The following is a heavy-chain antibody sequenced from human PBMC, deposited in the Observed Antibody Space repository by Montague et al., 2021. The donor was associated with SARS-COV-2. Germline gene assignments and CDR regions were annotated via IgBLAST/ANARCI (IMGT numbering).Heavy chain of an antibody. Sequence: SLRLSCAASGFNFISYDMNWVRQAPGKGLEWVSSISSSSTYIHYADSVKGRVTISRDNAKNLVFLQMNSLRAEDTAVYYCASDYNNFDAFDLWGQGTTVTVSA. D-gene: IGHD5-24*01. V-gene: IGHV3-21*01. CDR1: GFNFISYD. J-gene: IGHJ3*01. CDR2: ISSSSTYI. CDR3: ASDYNNFDAFDL.